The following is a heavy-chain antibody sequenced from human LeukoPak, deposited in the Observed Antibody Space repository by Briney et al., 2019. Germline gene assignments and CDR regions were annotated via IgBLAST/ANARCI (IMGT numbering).Heavy chain of an antibody. CDR3: ARDRLHYGEYEKTFDY. CDR1: GFIFGTYW. D-gene: IGHD4-17*01. CDR2: IKQDGSEK. Sequence: SGGSLRLSCAASGFIFGTYWMSWVRQAPGKGLEWVAIIKQDGSEKYYVDSVRGRFTISRDNAKKSLYLQMNSLRAEDSAVYYCARDRLHYGEYEKTFDYWGQGTLVTVSS. V-gene: IGHV3-7*01. J-gene: IGHJ4*02.